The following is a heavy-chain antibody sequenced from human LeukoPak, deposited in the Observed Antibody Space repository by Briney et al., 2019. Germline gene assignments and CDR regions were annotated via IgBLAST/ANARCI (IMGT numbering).Heavy chain of an antibody. CDR2: INANSGGT. D-gene: IGHD5-12*01. CDR1: GYTFTGYY. V-gene: IGHV1-2*02. CDR3: ARRALFGDSGYDYNWFDP. Sequence: GASVKVSCKASGYTFTGYYMHWVRQAPGQGLEWMGWINANSGGTNYAQRFQGRVSMTRDTSISTAYMELSRLRSNDTAVYYCARRALFGDSGYDYNWFDPWGQGTLVTVSS. J-gene: IGHJ5*02.